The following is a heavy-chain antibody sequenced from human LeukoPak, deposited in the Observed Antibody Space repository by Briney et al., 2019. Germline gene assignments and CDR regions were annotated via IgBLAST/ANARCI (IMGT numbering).Heavy chain of an antibody. J-gene: IGHJ6*03. D-gene: IGHD3-3*01. CDR3: ARGAPSKITIFGVVGYYYYYYMDV. Sequence: SETLSLTCTVSGGSISSSSYYWGWIRQPPGKGLEWIGSIYYSGSTYYNPSLKSRVTISVDTSKNQFSLKLSSVTAADTAVYYCARGAPSKITIFGVVGYYYYYYMDVWGKGTTVTVSS. V-gene: IGHV4-39*07. CDR2: IYYSGST. CDR1: GGSISSSSYY.